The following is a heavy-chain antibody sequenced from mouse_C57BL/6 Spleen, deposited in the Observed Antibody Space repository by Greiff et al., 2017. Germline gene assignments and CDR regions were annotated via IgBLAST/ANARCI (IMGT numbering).Heavy chain of an antibody. CDR1: GYTFTSYW. Sequence: QVQLQQPGAELVKPGASVKMSCKASGYTFTSYWITWVKQRPGQGLEWIGEIYPGSGSTNYNEKFKSKATLTVDPSSSTAYMQRSSLTSEASVVYSCERCDYDGPWFAYWGQGTLVTVSA. CDR3: ERCDYDGPWFAY. V-gene: IGHV1-55*01. D-gene: IGHD2-4*01. CDR2: IYPGSGST. J-gene: IGHJ3*01.